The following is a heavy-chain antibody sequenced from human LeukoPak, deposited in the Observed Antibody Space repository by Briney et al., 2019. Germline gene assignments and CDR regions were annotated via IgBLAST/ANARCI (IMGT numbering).Heavy chain of an antibody. J-gene: IGHJ6*03. CDR2: LLYDGNTK. Sequence: PGGSLRLSCAASGFSLSNYGMHWVRHAPGKGLEWVAALLYDGNTKHYADSVKGRFTISRDISKNTFYLQMNSLTAEDKAVYYCARDHRPEIQYYYMDVWGKGTTVAVSS. D-gene: IGHD1-14*01. CDR1: GFSLSNYG. CDR3: ARDHRPEIQYYYMDV. V-gene: IGHV3-33*01.